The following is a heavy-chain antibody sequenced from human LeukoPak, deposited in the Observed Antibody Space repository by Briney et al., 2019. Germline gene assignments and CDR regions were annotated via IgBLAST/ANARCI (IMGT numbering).Heavy chain of an antibody. J-gene: IGHJ6*03. V-gene: IGHV3-30*02. Sequence: GSLRLSCAASGFTFSNYGMHWVRQAPGKGLEWVAFIRYDGSNKYYADSVKGRFTISRDNSKNTLYLQMNSLRTEDTAVYYCATPSAAGLHYMDVWGKGTTVTASS. CDR2: IRYDGSNK. CDR3: ATPSAAGLHYMDV. CDR1: GFTFSNYG. D-gene: IGHD6-13*01.